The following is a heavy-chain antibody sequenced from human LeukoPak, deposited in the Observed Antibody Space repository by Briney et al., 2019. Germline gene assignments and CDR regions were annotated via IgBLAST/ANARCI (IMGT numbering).Heavy chain of an antibody. Sequence: SETLSLICAVYGGSFSGYYWSWIREPPGKGLEWLGEINHSGSNNYNPSLKSRVTISVDTSKNQFSLKLSSVTAADTAVYYCARQTGAYYYYMDVWGKGTTVTVSS. CDR2: INHSGSN. J-gene: IGHJ6*03. D-gene: IGHD7-27*01. V-gene: IGHV4-34*01. CDR1: GGSFSGYY. CDR3: ARQTGAYYYYMDV.